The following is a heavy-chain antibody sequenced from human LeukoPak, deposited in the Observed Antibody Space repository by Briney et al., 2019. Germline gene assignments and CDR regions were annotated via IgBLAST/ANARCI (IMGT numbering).Heavy chain of an antibody. D-gene: IGHD2-2*01. J-gene: IGHJ4*02. CDR1: GFTFSSYS. CDR3: AKDPGYQVVYCFDY. V-gene: IGHV3-23*01. Sequence: PGGSLRLSCAASGFTFSSYSMSWVRQAPGKGLEWVSGIRGSGGSTDYADSVKGRFTISRDNSKNTLYLQMSSLRVEDTAVYYCAKDPGYQVVYCFDYWGQGTLVTVSS. CDR2: IRGSGGST.